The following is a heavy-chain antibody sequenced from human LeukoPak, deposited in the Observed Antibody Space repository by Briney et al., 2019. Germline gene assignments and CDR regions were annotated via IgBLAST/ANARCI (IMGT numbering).Heavy chain of an antibody. J-gene: IGHJ4*02. CDR3: ARGDRTPEYYYDSSGYYGLGY. CDR1: GGSFSGYY. D-gene: IGHD3-22*01. V-gene: IGHV4-34*01. Sequence: SETLSLTCAVYGGSFSGYYSSWIRQPPGKGLEWIGEINHSGSTNYNPSLKSRVTISVDTSKNQFSLKLSSVTAADTAVYYCARGDRTPEYYYDSSGYYGLGYWGQGTLVTVSS. CDR2: INHSGST.